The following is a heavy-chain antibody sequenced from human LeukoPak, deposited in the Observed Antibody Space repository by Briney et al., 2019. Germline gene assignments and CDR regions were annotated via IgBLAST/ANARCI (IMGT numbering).Heavy chain of an antibody. Sequence: SGGSLRLSCAASGFTFSSYSMNWVRQAPGKGLEWVSSISSSSSYIYYADSVKGRFTISRDNAKNSLYLQMNSLRAEDTAVYYCARDAIFLPLNYYDSLFFSQPTNFDYWGQGTLVTVSS. J-gene: IGHJ4*02. CDR1: GFTFSSYS. CDR2: ISSSSSYI. D-gene: IGHD3-22*01. CDR3: ARDAIFLPLNYYDSLFFSQPTNFDY. V-gene: IGHV3-21*01.